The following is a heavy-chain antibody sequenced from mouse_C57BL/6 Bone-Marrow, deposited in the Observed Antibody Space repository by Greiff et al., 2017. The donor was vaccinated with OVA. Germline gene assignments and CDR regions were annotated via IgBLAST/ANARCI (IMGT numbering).Heavy chain of an antibody. J-gene: IGHJ4*01. CDR2: INYDGSST. CDR1: GFTFSDYY. Sequence: DVHLVESEGGLVQPGSSMKLSCTASGFTFSDYYMAWVRQVPEKGLEWVANINYDGSSTYYLDSLKSRFIISRDNAKNILYLQMSSLKSEDTATYYCARERGFYYAMDYWGQGTSVTVSS. CDR3: ARERGFYYAMDY. V-gene: IGHV5-16*01.